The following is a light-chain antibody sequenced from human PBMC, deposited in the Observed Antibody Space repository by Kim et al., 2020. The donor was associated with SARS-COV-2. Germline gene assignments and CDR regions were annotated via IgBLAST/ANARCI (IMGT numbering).Light chain of an antibody. V-gene: IGKV1-9*01. Sequence: ASVGDRVTVTCQASQDIHYYLTWYQQKPGKAPNLLIYAASTLKSGVPSRFSGSGSGTEFSLTINSLQPEDFATYSCQQVNSFPRTFGQGTKVDIK. CDR2: AAS. J-gene: IGKJ1*01. CDR1: QDIHYY. CDR3: QQVNSFPRT.